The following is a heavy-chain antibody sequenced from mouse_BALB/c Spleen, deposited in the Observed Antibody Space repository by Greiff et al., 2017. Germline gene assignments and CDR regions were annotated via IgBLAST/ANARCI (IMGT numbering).Heavy chain of an antibody. V-gene: IGHV5-17*02. CDR1: GFTFSSFG. Sequence: EVKLMESGGGLVQPGGSRKLSCAASGFTFSSFGMHWVRQAPEKGLEWVAYISSGSSTIYYADTVKGRFTISRDNARNILYLQMSSLRSEDTAMYYCARAYYGNFYYAMDYWGQGTSVTVSS. D-gene: IGHD2-10*01. CDR2: ISSGSSTI. CDR3: ARAYYGNFYYAMDY. J-gene: IGHJ4*01.